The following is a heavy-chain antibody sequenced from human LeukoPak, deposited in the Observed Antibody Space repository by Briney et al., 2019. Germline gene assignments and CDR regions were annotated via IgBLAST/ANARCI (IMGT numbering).Heavy chain of an antibody. CDR1: GFTFSDYY. J-gene: IGHJ4*02. D-gene: IGHD4-17*01. Sequence: GGSLRLSCAASGFTFSDYYMSWIRQAPGKGLEWVSYISSSSSYTNYADSVKGRFTISRDNAKNTLYLQMNSLRAEDTAVYYCARVVTTGFYYFDYWGQGTLVTVSS. CDR2: ISSSSSYT. CDR3: ARVVTTGFYYFDY. V-gene: IGHV3-11*06.